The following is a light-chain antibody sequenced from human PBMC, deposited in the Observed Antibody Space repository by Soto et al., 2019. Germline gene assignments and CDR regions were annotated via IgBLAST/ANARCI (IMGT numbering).Light chain of an antibody. J-gene: IGKJ4*01. V-gene: IGKV3-20*01. CDR1: QSVSDY. CDR3: QQYVSSPLT. Sequence: DIVLTQSPATLSLSPGERATLSCRARQSVSDYLAWYQQKPGQPPRLLIYDASKRATGIPDRFTGSGSGTDFTLTISRLEPEDFAVYYCQQYVSSPLTFGGGTKV. CDR2: DAS.